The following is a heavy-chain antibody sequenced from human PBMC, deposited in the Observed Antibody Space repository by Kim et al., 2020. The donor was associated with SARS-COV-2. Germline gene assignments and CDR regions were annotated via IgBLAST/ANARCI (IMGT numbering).Heavy chain of an antibody. J-gene: IGHJ4*02. Sequence: KGRFTISSDNSKNTLYLQMNRRRDEDTAVYYCAKEDLGYCSSTSCYEFGYWGQGTLVTVSS. D-gene: IGHD2-2*01. V-gene: IGHV3-30*02. CDR3: AKEDLGYCSSTSCYEFGY.